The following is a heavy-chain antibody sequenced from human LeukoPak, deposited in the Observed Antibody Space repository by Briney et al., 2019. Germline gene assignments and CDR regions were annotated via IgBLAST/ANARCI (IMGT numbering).Heavy chain of an antibody. CDR2: ISSSSSYI. V-gene: IGHV3-21*05. CDR3: ARLPGGYDFWSGEDDY. CDR1: GFTFSSYS. J-gene: IGHJ4*02. Sequence: GGSLRLSCAASGFTFSSYSMNWVRQAPGKGLEWVSYISSSSSYIYYADSVKGRFTISRDNAKNSLYLQMSSLRAEDTAVYYCARLPGGYDFWSGEDDYWGQGTLVTVSS. D-gene: IGHD3-3*01.